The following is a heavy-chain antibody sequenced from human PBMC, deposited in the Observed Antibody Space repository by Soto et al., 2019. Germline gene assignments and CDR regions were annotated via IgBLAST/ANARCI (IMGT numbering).Heavy chain of an antibody. J-gene: IGHJ6*03. D-gene: IGHD2-15*01. CDR3: ARGPYCSGGSCSHRRPDYYYYYYMDV. CDR1: GYTFTSYD. V-gene: IGHV1-8*01. CDR2: MNPNSGNT. Sequence: ASVKVSCKASGYTFTSYDINWVRQATGQGLEWMGWMNPNSGNTGYAQKFQGRVTMTRNTSISTAYMELSSLRSEDTAVYYCARGPYCSGGSCSHRRPDYYYYYYMDVWGKGTTVTVSS.